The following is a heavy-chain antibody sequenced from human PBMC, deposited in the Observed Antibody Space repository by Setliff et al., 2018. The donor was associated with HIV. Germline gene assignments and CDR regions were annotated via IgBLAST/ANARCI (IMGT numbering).Heavy chain of an antibody. CDR2: ISGRSGTA. V-gene: IGHV3-23*01. CDR3: AKLPAIIWASYNWFDP. Sequence: GGSLRLSCVASGFSFDNYALSWVRQAPGKGLEWVSTISGRSGTANYADSVKGRFSISRDNSKSTIYLQMNRLRANDTAIYYGAKLPAIIWASYNWFDPWGRGILVTVS. J-gene: IGHJ5*02. CDR1: GFSFDNYA. D-gene: IGHD5-18*01.